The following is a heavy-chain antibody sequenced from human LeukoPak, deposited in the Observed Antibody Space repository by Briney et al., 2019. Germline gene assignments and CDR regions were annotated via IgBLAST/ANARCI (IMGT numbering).Heavy chain of an antibody. CDR1: GFSLSAGGVG. CDR3: AHMSTMVRGVTYYFNY. CDR2: IYWDDDK. Sequence: SGPTLVNPTQTLTLTCTFSGFSLSAGGVGVGWIRQPQGKALEWLSLIYWDDDKRYSPSLKSRLTITKDTSKNQVVLTMTNMDPVDTATYYCAHMSTMVRGVTYYFNYWGQGTLVTVSS. D-gene: IGHD3-10*01. J-gene: IGHJ4*02. V-gene: IGHV2-5*02.